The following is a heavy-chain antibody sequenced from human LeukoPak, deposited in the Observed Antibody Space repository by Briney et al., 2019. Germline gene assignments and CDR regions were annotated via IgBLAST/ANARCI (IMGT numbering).Heavy chain of an antibody. D-gene: IGHD2-21*02. Sequence: GGSLRLSCAASGFTFASHAMGWVRQPPGKGLEWVSSITGSAKSTYYADSVKGRFTISRDNSKNSLYLQMNSLRTEDTALYYCAKDRSGYCYGRLYYFDYWGQGTLVTVSS. CDR1: GFTFASHA. V-gene: IGHV3-43*02. CDR2: ITGSAKST. J-gene: IGHJ4*02. CDR3: AKDRSGYCYGRLYYFDY.